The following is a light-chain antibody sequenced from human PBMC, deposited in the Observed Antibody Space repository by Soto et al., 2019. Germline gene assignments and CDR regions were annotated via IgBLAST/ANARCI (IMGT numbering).Light chain of an antibody. V-gene: IGLV2-8*01. J-gene: IGLJ1*01. Sequence: QSVLTQPPSASGSPGQSVTSSCTGTSSDVGGYKDVSWYQQHPGKVPKLIIYEVSKRPSGVPDRFSGSKSGNTASLTVSGLQAEDEADYYCSSYAGSNNFVFGTGTKVTVL. CDR1: SSDVGGYKD. CDR2: EVS. CDR3: SSYAGSNNFV.